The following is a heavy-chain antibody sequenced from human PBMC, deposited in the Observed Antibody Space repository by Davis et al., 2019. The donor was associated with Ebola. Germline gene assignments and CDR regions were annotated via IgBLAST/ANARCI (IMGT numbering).Heavy chain of an antibody. CDR3: ARAAVSASKSWFDP. CDR1: GFTFSSND. D-gene: IGHD2-2*01. J-gene: IGHJ5*02. CDR2: ITTSGANP. Sequence: GESLKISCAASGFTFSSNDMSWVRQAPGKGLEWVSRITTSGANPYYADSVKGRFTISRDNSKNTLHLQMNSLRAEDTAVYYCARAAVSASKSWFDPWGQGTLVTVSS. V-gene: IGHV3-23*01.